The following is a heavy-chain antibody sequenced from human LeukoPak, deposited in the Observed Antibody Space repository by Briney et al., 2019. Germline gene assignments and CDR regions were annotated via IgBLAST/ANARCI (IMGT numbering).Heavy chain of an antibody. CDR3: ARSIGLAYNDAFDI. J-gene: IGHJ3*02. V-gene: IGHV3-21*01. CDR2: ISSSSSYI. CDR1: GFTFSSYA. D-gene: IGHD6-19*01. Sequence: GGSLRLSCAASGFTFSSYAMSWVRQAPGKGLEWVSSISSSSSYIYYADSVKGRFTISRDNAKNSLYLQMNSLRAEDTAVYYCARSIGLAYNDAFDIWGQGTMVTVSS.